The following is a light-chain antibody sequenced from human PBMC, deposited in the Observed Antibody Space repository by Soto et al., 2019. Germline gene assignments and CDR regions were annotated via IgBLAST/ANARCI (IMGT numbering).Light chain of an antibody. CDR2: ANV. J-gene: IGLJ3*02. CDR3: QSYDSGLSGLDWV. Sequence: QSVLTQPPSVSGAPGQTVTISCTGSSSNIGADFDVHWYQQLPGTAPKLLIYANVNRPSGVPDRFSGSKSGTSASLAITGLQAEDEADYYCQSYDSGLSGLDWVFGGGTKLTVL. CDR1: SSNIGADFD. V-gene: IGLV1-40*01.